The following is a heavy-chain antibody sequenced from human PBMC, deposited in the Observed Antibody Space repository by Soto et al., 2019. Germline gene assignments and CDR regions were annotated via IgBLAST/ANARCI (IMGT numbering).Heavy chain of an antibody. CDR2: IWYDGSNK. CDR3: ASLGDIVLVPAAPYYYYGMDV. V-gene: IGHV3-33*01. J-gene: IGHJ6*02. CDR1: GFTFSSYG. Sequence: PGGSLRLSCAASGFTFSSYGMHWVRQAPGKGLEWVAVIWYDGSNKYYADSVKGRFTISRDNSKNTLYLQMNSLRAEDTAVYYCASLGDIVLVPAAPYYYYGMDVWGQGTTVTVSS. D-gene: IGHD2-2*01.